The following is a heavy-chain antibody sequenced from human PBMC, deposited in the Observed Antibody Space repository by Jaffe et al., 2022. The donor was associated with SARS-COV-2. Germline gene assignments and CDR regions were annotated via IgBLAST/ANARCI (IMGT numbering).Heavy chain of an antibody. CDR3: ARQATRGGWFGELLRGWFDP. Sequence: QLQLQESGPGLVKPSETLSLTCTVSGGSISSSSYYWGWIRQPPGKGLEWIGSIYYSGSTYYNPSLKSRVTISVDTSKNQFSLKLSSVTAADTAVYYCARQATRGGWFGELLRGWFDPWGQGTLVTVSS. CDR1: GGSISSSSYY. V-gene: IGHV4-39*01. CDR2: IYYSGST. J-gene: IGHJ5*02. D-gene: IGHD3-10*01.